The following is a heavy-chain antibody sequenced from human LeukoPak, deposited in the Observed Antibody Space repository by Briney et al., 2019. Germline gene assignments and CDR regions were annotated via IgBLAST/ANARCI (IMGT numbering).Heavy chain of an antibody. CDR2: ISGSGGST. CDR3: AKGPPETMVRGVIYFDY. J-gene: IGHJ4*02. D-gene: IGHD3-10*01. V-gene: IGHV3-23*01. CDR1: GFTFSSYA. Sequence: GGSLRLSCAASGFTFSSYATSWVRQAPGKGLEWVSAISGSGGSTYYADSVKGRFTISRDNSKNTLYLQMNSLRAEDTAVYYCAKGPPETMVRGVIYFDYWGQGTLVTVSS.